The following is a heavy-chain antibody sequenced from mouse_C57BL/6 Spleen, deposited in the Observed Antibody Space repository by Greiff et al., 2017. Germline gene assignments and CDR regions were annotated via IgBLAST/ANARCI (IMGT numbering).Heavy chain of an antibody. CDR2: ISSGSSTI. Sequence: EVHLVESGGGLVKPGGSLKLSCAASGFTFSDYGMHWVRQAPEKGLEWVAYISSGSSTIYYADTVKGRFTISRDNAKNTLFLQMTSLGSEDTAMYYCARPGVTTTVAYWGQGTLVTVSA. CDR3: ARPGVTTTVAY. CDR1: GFTFSDYG. D-gene: IGHD2-2*01. J-gene: IGHJ3*01. V-gene: IGHV5-17*01.